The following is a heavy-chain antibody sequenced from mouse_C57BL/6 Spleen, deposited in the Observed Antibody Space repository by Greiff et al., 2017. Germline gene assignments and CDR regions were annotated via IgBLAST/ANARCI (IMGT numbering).Heavy chain of an antibody. D-gene: IGHD2-1*01. CDR1: GYSFTSYY. CDR2: IYPGSGNT. J-gene: IGHJ4*01. Sequence: QVQLQQSGPELVKPGASVKISCKASGYSFTSYYIHWVKQRPGQGLEWIGWIYPGSGNTKYNEKFKGKATLTADTSSSTAYMQLSSLTSEDSAVYYCAKGYGNYAMDYWGQGTSVTVSS. V-gene: IGHV1-66*01. CDR3: AKGYGNYAMDY.